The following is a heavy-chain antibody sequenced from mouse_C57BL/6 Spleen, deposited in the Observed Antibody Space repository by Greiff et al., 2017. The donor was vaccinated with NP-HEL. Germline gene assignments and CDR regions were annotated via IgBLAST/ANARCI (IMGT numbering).Heavy chain of an antibody. J-gene: IGHJ2*01. CDR3: ARRDYGSSRYYFDY. CDR2: IYPRSGNT. D-gene: IGHD1-1*01. V-gene: IGHV1-81*01. Sequence: VQRVESGAELARPGASVKLSCKASGYTFTSYGISWVKRRTGQGLEWIGEIYPRSGNTYYNEKFKGKATLTADKSSSTAYMELRSLTSEDSAVYFCARRDYGSSRYYFDYWGQGTTLTVSS. CDR1: GYTFTSYG.